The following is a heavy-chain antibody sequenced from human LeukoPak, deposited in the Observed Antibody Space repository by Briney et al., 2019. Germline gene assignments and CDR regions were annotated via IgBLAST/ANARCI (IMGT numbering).Heavy chain of an antibody. CDR2: IKQDGNEK. V-gene: IGHV3-7*01. D-gene: IGHD2-15*01. J-gene: IGHJ5*02. CDR3: ARDGSGGGWKWFDP. Sequence: GGSLRLSCAASGFSFNYFWMTWVRQAPGKGLEWVANIKQDGNEKYYADSVKGRFTISRDNAKKSLYLQMNSLRAEDTAVYYCARDGSGGGWKWFDPWGQGTLVTVSS. CDR1: GFSFNYFW.